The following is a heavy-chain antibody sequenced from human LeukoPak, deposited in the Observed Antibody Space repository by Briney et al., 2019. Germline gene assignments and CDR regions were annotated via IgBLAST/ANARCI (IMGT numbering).Heavy chain of an antibody. CDR2: IKKDGSER. J-gene: IGHJ4*02. CDR1: GFTFSRPW. CDR3: ATSLDAPGNY. D-gene: IGHD6-13*01. Sequence: GGPLRLSCATSGFTFSRPWMSWVRQAPGKGLEWLANIKKDGSERYYVDSVKGRFTISRDNAENSLYLQMNNLGAEDTAVYYCATSLDAPGNYWGQGILVTVSS. V-gene: IGHV3-7*01.